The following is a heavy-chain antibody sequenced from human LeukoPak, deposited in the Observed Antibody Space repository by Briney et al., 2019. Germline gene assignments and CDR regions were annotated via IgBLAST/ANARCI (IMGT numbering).Heavy chain of an antibody. J-gene: IGHJ3*02. D-gene: IGHD6-19*01. CDR1: GGSISSYY. V-gene: IGHV4-59*01. CDR3: ARERRQSGGFDAFDI. Sequence: SETLSLTCTVSGGSISSYYWSWIRQPPGKGLEWIGYIYYSGSTNYNPSLKSRVTISVDTSKNQFSLKLSSVTAADTAVYYCARERRQSGGFDAFDIWGQGTMVTVSS. CDR2: IYYSGST.